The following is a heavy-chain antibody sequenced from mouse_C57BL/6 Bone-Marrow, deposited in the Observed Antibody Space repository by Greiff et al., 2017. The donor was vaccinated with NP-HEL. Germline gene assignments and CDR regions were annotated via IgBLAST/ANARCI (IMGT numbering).Heavy chain of an antibody. V-gene: IGHV1-81*01. Sequence: QVQLKQSGAELARPGASVKLSCKASGYTFTSYGISWVKQRTGQGLEWIGEIYPRSGNTYYNEKFKGKATLTADKSSSTAYMELRSLTSEDSAVYFCARQYGSSFDNWGQGTTLTVSS. J-gene: IGHJ2*01. CDR1: GYTFTSYG. CDR2: IYPRSGNT. D-gene: IGHD1-1*01. CDR3: ARQYGSSFDN.